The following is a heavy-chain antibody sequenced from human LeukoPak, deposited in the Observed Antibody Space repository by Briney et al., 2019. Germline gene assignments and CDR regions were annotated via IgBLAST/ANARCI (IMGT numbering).Heavy chain of an antibody. V-gene: IGHV1-46*01. CDR1: GYTFTSYF. CDR2: INPSGGST. Sequence: ASVKVSCTASGYTFTSYFMHWVRQAPGQGLEWMGIINPSGGSTNYAQKFQGRVTMTRDTSTSTVYMEVSNLRSEDTATYYCARVSGYCSGGTCYGLPSHGMDVWGQGTTVTVSS. J-gene: IGHJ6*02. D-gene: IGHD2-15*01. CDR3: ARVSGYCSGGTCYGLPSHGMDV.